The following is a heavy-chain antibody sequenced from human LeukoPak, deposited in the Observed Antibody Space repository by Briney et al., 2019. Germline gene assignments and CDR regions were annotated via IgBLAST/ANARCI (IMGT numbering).Heavy chain of an antibody. J-gene: IGHJ4*02. CDR3: AKRGTYYYDSSGYYYLDY. D-gene: IGHD3-22*01. CDR2: IWYDGSNK. V-gene: IGHV3-33*06. Sequence: PGRSLRLSCAASGFTFSSYGMHCVPQAPGKGLEWVAVIWYDGSNKYYADSVKGRFTISRDNSKNTLYLQMNSLRAEDTAVYYCAKRGTYYYDSSGYYYLDYWGQGTLVTVSS. CDR1: GFTFSSYG.